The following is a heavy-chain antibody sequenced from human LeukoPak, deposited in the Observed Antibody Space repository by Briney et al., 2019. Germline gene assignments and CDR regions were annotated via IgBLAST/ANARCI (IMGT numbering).Heavy chain of an antibody. J-gene: IGHJ3*02. CDR3: ARYVVVVGDAFDI. Sequence: PSETLSLTCTVSGGSISSSSYYWGWVRQPPGKGLEWIGSIYYSGSTYYNPSLKSRVTISVDTSKNQFSLKLSSVPAADTAVYYCARYVVVVGDAFDIWGQGTMVTVSS. V-gene: IGHV4-39*07. D-gene: IGHD2-15*01. CDR1: GGSISSSSYY. CDR2: IYYSGST.